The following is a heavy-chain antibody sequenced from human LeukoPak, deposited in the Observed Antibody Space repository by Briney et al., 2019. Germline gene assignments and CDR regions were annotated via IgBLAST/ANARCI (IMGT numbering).Heavy chain of an antibody. V-gene: IGHV3-30-3*01. CDR3: ARGRGGRGPFLTGYPVDY. CDR1: GFTFSSYA. J-gene: IGHJ4*02. D-gene: IGHD3-9*01. CDR2: ISYDGSNK. Sequence: GGSLRLSCAASGFTFSSYAMHWVRQAPGKGLEWVAVISYDGSNKYYADCVKGRFTISHDNSKNTLYLQMNSLRAEDTAVYYCARGRGGRGPFLTGYPVDYWGQGTLVTVSS.